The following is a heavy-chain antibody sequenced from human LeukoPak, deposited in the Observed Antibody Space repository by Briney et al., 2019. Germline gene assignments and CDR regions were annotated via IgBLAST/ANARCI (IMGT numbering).Heavy chain of an antibody. J-gene: IGHJ5*02. CDR1: GGSMSSHY. V-gene: IGHV4-59*11. Sequence: SETLSLTCTVSGGSMSSHYWSWIRQPPGKGLEWIGYIYYSGSTNYNPSLKSRVTISVDTSKNQFSLKLSSVTAADTAVYYCARGGNWFDPWGQGTLVTVSS. CDR2: IYYSGST. CDR3: ARGGNWFDP.